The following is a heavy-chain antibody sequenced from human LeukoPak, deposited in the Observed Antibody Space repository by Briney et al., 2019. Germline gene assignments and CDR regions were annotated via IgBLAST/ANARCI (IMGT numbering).Heavy chain of an antibody. CDR1: GGSISSSGSY. D-gene: IGHD5-18*01. J-gene: IGHJ4*02. Sequence: SETLSLTCIVSGGSISSSGSYWGGIRQPPGKGLEWIASMSSSGTTYYNPSLRSRVTISVDTSKHQFSLRLNSVTAADTAVYYCVRSGYSFLVDYWGQGTLVTVSS. CDR2: MSSSGTT. CDR3: VRSGYSFLVDY. V-gene: IGHV4-39*01.